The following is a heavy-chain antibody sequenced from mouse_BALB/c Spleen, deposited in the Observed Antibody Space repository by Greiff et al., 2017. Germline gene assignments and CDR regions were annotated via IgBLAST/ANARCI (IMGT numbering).Heavy chain of an antibody. CDR3: AREGTMIRAMDY. CDR2: ISDGGSYT. J-gene: IGHJ4*01. D-gene: IGHD2-4*01. Sequence: EVKLMESGGGLVQPGGSLKLSCAASGFTFSDYYMYWVRQTPEKRLEWVATISDGGSYTYYPDSVTGRFTISRDNAKNNLYLQMSSLKSEDTAMYYCAREGTMIRAMDYWGQGTSVTVSS. V-gene: IGHV5-4*02. CDR1: GFTFSDYY.